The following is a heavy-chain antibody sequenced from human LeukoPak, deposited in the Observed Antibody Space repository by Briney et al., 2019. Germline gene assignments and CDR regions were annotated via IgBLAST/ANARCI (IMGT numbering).Heavy chain of an antibody. V-gene: IGHV4-30-4*01. CDR2: IYYSGST. J-gene: IGHJ6*02. D-gene: IGHD3-10*01. CDR3: ASPGMVRGVITGLYGMDV. CDR1: GGSISSGDYY. Sequence: SQTLSLTCTVSGGSISSGDYYWSWIRQPPGKGLEWIGYIYYSGSTCYNPSPKSRVTISVDTSKNQFSLNLSSVTAADTAVYYCASPGMVRGVITGLYGMDVWGQGTTVTVSS.